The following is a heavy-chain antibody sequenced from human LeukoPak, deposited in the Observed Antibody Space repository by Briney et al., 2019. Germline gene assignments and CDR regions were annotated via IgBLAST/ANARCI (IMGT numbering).Heavy chain of an antibody. CDR1: GFTFSSYG. CDR3: AKGQAQDATLYYYYGMDV. Sequence: PGRSLRLSCAASGFTFSSYGMHWVRQAPGKGLEWVAVISYDGSNKYYADSVKGRFTISRDNSKNTLCLQTNSLRAEDTAVYYCAKGQAQDATLYYYYGMDVWGKGTTVTVSS. D-gene: IGHD2-15*01. J-gene: IGHJ6*04. V-gene: IGHV3-30*18. CDR2: ISYDGSNK.